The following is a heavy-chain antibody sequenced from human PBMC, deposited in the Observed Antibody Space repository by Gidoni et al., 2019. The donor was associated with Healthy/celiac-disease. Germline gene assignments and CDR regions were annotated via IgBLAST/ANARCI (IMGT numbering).Heavy chain of an antibody. D-gene: IGHD6-13*01. CDR1: GFPFSSYG. CDR2: ISYDGSNK. CDR3: AKDVAAAGTYYYYYGMDV. J-gene: IGHJ6*02. Sequence: QVQLVESGGGVVQPGRSLRLSCAASGFPFSSYGRHGVRQAPGKGLEWVAVISYDGSNKYYADSVKGRFTISRDNSKNTLYLQMNSLRAEDTAVYYCAKDVAAAGTYYYYYGMDVWGQGTTVTVSS. V-gene: IGHV3-30*18.